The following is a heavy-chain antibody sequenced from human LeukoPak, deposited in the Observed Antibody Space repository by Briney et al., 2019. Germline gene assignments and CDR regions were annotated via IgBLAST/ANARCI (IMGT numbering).Heavy chain of an antibody. V-gene: IGHV3-23*01. CDR2: ISGSGGST. CDR1: GFTFSSYS. J-gene: IGHJ5*02. Sequence: GGSLRLSCAASGFTFSSYSMNWVRQAPGKGLEWVSAISGSGGSTYYADSVKGRFTISRDNSKNTLYLQMNSLRAEDTAVYYCARSYSSSRNWFDPWGQGTLVTVSS. D-gene: IGHD6-13*01. CDR3: ARSYSSSRNWFDP.